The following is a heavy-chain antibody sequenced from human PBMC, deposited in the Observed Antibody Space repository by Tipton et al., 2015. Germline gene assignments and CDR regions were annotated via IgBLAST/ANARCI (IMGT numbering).Heavy chain of an antibody. J-gene: IGHJ4*02. V-gene: IGHV1-8*01. CDR1: GYTFTSYD. Sequence: QVQLVQSGAEVKKPGASVKVSCKASGYTFTSYDINWVRQATGQGLEWMGWVNSNSGKTGYARKFQGRVTMTRNTSISTAYMELSSLTSEDTAVYYCARNLGGTYYYDITGYYDSWGQGTLVTVSS. CDR2: VNSNSGKT. CDR3: ARNLGGTYYYDITGYYDS. D-gene: IGHD3-22*01.